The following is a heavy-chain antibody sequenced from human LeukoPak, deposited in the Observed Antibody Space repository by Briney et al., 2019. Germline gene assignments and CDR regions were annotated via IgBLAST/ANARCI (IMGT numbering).Heavy chain of an antibody. Sequence: GGSLRLSCEASTFTFTPGWMSWVRQAPGEGLEWVAMIKRDGGEKHYVDSVKGRFTISRDNSKNTLYLQMNSLRAEDTAVYYCARGLRYFDWSPFDYWGQGTLVTVSS. CDR3: ARGLRYFDWSPFDY. CDR2: IKRDGGEK. D-gene: IGHD3-9*01. CDR1: TFTFTPGW. V-gene: IGHV3-7*01. J-gene: IGHJ4*02.